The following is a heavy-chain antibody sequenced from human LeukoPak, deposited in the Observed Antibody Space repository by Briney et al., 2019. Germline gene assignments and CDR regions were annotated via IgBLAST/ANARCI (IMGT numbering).Heavy chain of an antibody. CDR3: ARLRITIFGEVDPNWFDP. Sequence: ASVKVSYKVSGYTLTELPMHWVRQAPGKGLEWMGGFDPEDGETIYAQKFQGRVTMTEDTSTDTAYMELSSLRSEDTAVYYCARLRITIFGEVDPNWFDPWGQGTLVTVSS. CDR2: FDPEDGET. D-gene: IGHD3-3*01. V-gene: IGHV1-24*01. J-gene: IGHJ5*02. CDR1: GYTLTELP.